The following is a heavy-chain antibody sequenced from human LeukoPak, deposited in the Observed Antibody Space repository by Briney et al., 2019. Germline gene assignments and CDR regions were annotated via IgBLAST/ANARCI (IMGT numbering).Heavy chain of an antibody. D-gene: IGHD3-3*01. CDR2: INHSGST. V-gene: IGHV4-34*01. J-gene: IGHJ6*03. CDR1: GGSFSGYY. CDR3: ATRPHLDDSWSGYYPPNYYYYHMDV. Sequence: SETLSLTCAVDGGSFSGYYWSWIRQPPGKGLEWIGEINHSGSTNYNPSLKGGVTISGDTSKEQFSLRRSSVNAAETAVYYWATRPHLDDSWSGYYPPNYYYYHMDVWGKGTTVTVSS.